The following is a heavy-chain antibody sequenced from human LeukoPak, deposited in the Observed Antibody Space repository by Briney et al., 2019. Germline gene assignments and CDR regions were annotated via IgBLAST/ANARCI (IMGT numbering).Heavy chain of an antibody. J-gene: IGHJ4*02. V-gene: IGHV3-21*01. CDR2: ISSSSSYI. CDR3: ARDSFSSSWPIDY. D-gene: IGHD6-13*01. Sequence: PGGSLRLSCAASGFTFSSYTMNWVRQAPGKGLEWASSISSSSSYIYYADSVKGRFTISRDNAKNSLYLQMNSLRAEDTAVYYCARDSFSSSWPIDYWGQGTLVTVSS. CDR1: GFTFSSYT.